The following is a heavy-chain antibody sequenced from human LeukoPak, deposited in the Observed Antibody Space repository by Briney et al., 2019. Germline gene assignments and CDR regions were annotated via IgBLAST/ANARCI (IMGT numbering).Heavy chain of an antibody. CDR2: IWNDGSSK. Sequence: GRSLRLSCAASGFTFRTYGMHWVRQAPGKGLEWVAAIWNDGSSKHYGDSVKARFTISRDNSKNTVYLQMNSLRVEDTAVYYCAKVLGGTGYFDYWGQGTLVTVSS. D-gene: IGHD3-16*01. J-gene: IGHJ4*02. CDR3: AKVLGGTGYFDY. CDR1: GFTFRTYG. V-gene: IGHV3-33*06.